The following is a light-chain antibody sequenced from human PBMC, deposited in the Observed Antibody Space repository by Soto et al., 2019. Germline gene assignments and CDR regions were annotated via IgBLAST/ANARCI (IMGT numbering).Light chain of an antibody. J-gene: IGKJ5*01. CDR1: QSVNSY. CDR2: DAS. CDR3: QQYGSSPQVT. Sequence: EIVLTQSPATLSLSPGERATLSCRASQSVNSYLAWYQQKPGQGPRLLIYDASNRATGIPARFSGSGSVTDFTLTISRLEPEDFAVYYCQQYGSSPQVTFGQGTRLEIK. V-gene: IGKV3-20*01.